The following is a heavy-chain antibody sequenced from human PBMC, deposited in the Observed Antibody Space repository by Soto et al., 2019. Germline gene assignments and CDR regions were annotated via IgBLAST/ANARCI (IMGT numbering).Heavy chain of an antibody. CDR3: AKGRATTTAFDY. CDR2: MNPNSGNT. Sequence: VSCKASGYTFTSYDINWVRQATGQGLEWMGWMNPNSGNTGYAQKFQGRVTMTRNTSISTAYMELSSLRSEDTAVYYCAKGRATTTAFDYWGQGALVTVSS. V-gene: IGHV1-8*01. J-gene: IGHJ4*02. D-gene: IGHD4-17*01. CDR1: GYTFTSYD.